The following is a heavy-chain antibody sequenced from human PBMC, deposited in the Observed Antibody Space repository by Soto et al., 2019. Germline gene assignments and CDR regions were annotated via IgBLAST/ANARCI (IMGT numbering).Heavy chain of an antibody. J-gene: IGHJ3*02. CDR1: GFAFSSHP. Sequence: GGSLRLSCAASGFAFSSHPMSWVRQAPERGLEWVSGISDSGGLTYNADSVKGRFTISRDNSKNTLYLQMNSLRAEDTALYYCARRAFGRSRRFDIWGQGTMVTVSS. CDR3: ARRAFGRSRRFDI. V-gene: IGHV3-23*01. CDR2: ISDSGGLT. D-gene: IGHD3-16*01.